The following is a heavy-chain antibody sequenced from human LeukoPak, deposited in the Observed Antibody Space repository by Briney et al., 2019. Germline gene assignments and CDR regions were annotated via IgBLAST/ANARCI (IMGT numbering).Heavy chain of an antibody. CDR2: IYSDGST. V-gene: IGHV3-53*01. J-gene: IGHJ4*02. CDR1: GFIVSGDF. CDR3: ASERGRGRDSPWFDY. D-gene: IGHD1-26*01. Sequence: GGSLRLSCAASGFIVSGDFMSWVRQAPGKGLEWVSVIYSDGSTYYADSVKGRFTISRDNSKNTLDLQMTGLRAEDTAVYYCASERGRGRDSPWFDYWGQGTLVTVSS.